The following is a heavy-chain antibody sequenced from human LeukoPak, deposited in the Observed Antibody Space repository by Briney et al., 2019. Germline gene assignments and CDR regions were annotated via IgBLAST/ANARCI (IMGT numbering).Heavy chain of an antibody. CDR1: GFTFSSFW. Sequence: DPGGSLRLSCAASGFTFSSFWMHWVRRAPGKGLVWVSRINSDGSTTSYADSVKGRFTISRDNAKNSLDLQMNSLRVEDTAVYYCVRDRHYIGNREVRFPYWGQGALVTVSS. J-gene: IGHJ4*02. CDR2: INSDGSTT. D-gene: IGHD3-10*01. CDR3: VRDRHYIGNREVRFPY. V-gene: IGHV3-74*01.